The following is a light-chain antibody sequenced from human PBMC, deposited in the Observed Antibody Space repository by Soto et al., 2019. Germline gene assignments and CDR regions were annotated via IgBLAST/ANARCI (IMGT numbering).Light chain of an antibody. J-gene: IGLJ7*01. CDR3: SSFTSQSSLI. Sequence: QSALTQPASVSGSPGQSITISCAGTMRDVGAYNLVSWYQQHPGRAPQLIIFEVRYRPSGISFRFSGSKSGNTASLTISGLQAEDEADYYCSSFTSQSSLIFGGGTQLTVL. CDR2: EVR. V-gene: IGLV2-14*01. CDR1: MRDVGAYNL.